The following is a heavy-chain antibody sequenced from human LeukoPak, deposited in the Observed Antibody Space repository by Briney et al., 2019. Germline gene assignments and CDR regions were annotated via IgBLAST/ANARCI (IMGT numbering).Heavy chain of an antibody. CDR3: GCYLDY. CDR2: INGAGDNT. V-gene: IGHV3-23*01. J-gene: IGHJ4*02. D-gene: IGHD4/OR15-4a*01. Sequence: GGSLRLSCAASGYTFSSHGLTWVRQAPGKGLEWVSTINGAGDNTYYAETVKGRFTISRDNSKNTLYLQMHSLYYCAKVSVCYGCYLDYRGQGTLVTVS. CDR1: GYTFSSHG.